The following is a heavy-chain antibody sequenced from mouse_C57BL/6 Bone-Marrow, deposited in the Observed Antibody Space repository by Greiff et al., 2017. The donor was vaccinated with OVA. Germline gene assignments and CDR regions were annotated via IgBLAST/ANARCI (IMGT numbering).Heavy chain of an antibody. CDR3: ARENYDYDVGFAY. CDR1: GYTFTSYW. V-gene: IGHV1-52*01. Sequence: QVQLQQSGAELVRPGSSVKLSCKASGYTFTSYWMHWVKQRPIQGLEWIGNIDPSDSETHYNQKFKDKATLTVDKSSSTAYMQLSSLTSEDSAVYYCARENYDYDVGFAYWGQGTLVTVSA. J-gene: IGHJ3*01. CDR2: IDPSDSET. D-gene: IGHD2-4*01.